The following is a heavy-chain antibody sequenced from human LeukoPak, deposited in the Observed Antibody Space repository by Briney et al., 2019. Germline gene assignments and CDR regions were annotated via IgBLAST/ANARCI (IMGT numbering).Heavy chain of an antibody. J-gene: IGHJ4*02. Sequence: SETLSLTCIVSGGSIGSYYWSWIRQPPGKGLEWIGYMYYSGITNYNPSLKSRVTISVDTSKNQFSLKLSSVTAADTAVYYCARRVAVAGNYYFDYWGQGTLVTVSA. D-gene: IGHD6-19*01. V-gene: IGHV4-59*08. CDR1: GGSIGSYY. CDR2: MYYSGIT. CDR3: ARRVAVAGNYYFDY.